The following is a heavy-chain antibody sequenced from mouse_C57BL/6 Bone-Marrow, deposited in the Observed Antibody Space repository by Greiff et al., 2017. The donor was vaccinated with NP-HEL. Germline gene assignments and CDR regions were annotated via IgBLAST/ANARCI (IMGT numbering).Heavy chain of an antibody. CDR3: ARDSGC. CDR2: ISYDGSN. V-gene: IGHV3-6*01. J-gene: IGHJ4*01. Sequence: EVQLQESGPGLVKPSQSLSLTCSVTGYSITSGYYWNWIRQFPGNKLEWMGYISYDGSNNYNPSLKNRISITRDTSKNQFFLKLNSVTTEDTATYYCARDSGCWGQGTSVTVSS. CDR1: GYSITSGYY. D-gene: IGHD3-2*02.